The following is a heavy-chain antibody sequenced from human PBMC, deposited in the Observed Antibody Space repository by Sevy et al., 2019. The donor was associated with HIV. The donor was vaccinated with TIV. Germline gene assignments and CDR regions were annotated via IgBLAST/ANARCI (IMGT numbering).Heavy chain of an antibody. Sequence: GGSLRLSCAASGFTFSNAWMSWVRQAPGKGLEWVGRIKSKTDGGTTDYAAPVKGRFTISKDDSKNMLYLQMDSLKTEDTAVYYCTTGPADNPMVRGMSVGGYFDYWGQGTLVTVSS. V-gene: IGHV3-15*01. D-gene: IGHD3-10*01. CDR3: TTGPADNPMVRGMSVGGYFDY. CDR2: IKSKTDGGTT. CDR1: GFTFSNAW. J-gene: IGHJ4*02.